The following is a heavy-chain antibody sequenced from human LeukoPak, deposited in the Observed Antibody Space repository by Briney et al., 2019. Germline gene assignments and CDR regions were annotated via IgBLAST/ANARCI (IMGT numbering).Heavy chain of an antibody. Sequence: SETLSLTCTVSGGSISSYYWSWIRQPPGKGLEWIGYMYYSGSTNYNPSTNYNPSLKSRVTISVDTSKNQFSLKLSSVTAADTAVYYCARGRALVDWGRGTLVTVSS. CDR2: MYYSGST. CDR3: ARGRALVD. J-gene: IGHJ2*01. D-gene: IGHD1-26*01. CDR1: GGSISSYY. V-gene: IGHV4-59*01.